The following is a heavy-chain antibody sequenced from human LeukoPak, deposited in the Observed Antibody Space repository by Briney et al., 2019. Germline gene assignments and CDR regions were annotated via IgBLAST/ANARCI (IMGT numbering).Heavy chain of an antibody. D-gene: IGHD3-9*01. Sequence: SETLSLTCTVSGGSINNYYWSWIRQPAGKGLEWIGHIYINGNTNYNPSLKSRVTMSVETSKNQFSLKLSSVTAADTAVYYCAREDYDILTGPSYFDYWGQGTLVTVSS. J-gene: IGHJ4*02. V-gene: IGHV4-4*07. CDR3: AREDYDILTGPSYFDY. CDR1: GGSINNYY. CDR2: IYINGNT.